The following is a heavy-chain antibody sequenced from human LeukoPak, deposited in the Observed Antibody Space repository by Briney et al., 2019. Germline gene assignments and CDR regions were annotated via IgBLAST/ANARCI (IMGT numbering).Heavy chain of an antibody. J-gene: IGHJ4*02. CDR3: ASRRRDGYDFDY. Sequence: GESLKISWKGSGYSFTTYWVGWVRQMPGKGLEWMGIIYPGDSDTRYSPSFQGQVTISADKSISTAYLQWSCLKASDTAMYYCASRRRDGYDFDYWGQGTLVTVSS. CDR1: GYSFTTYW. V-gene: IGHV5-51*01. CDR2: IYPGDSDT. D-gene: IGHD5-24*01.